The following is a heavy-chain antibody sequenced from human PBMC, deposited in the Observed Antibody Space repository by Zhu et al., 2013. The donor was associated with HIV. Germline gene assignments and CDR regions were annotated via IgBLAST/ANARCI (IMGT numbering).Heavy chain of an antibody. CDR2: IIPIFGTA. V-gene: IGHV1-69*06. D-gene: IGHD3-3*01. J-gene: IGHJ6*02. CDR3: ARDRVRPANFGVVFGRESSGGVSGYYYGMDV. CDR1: GGTFSSYA. Sequence: QVQLVQSGAEVKKPGSSVKVSCKASGGTFSSYAISWVRQAPGQGLEWMGGIIPIFGTANYAQKFQGRVTITADKSTSTAYMELSSLRSEDTAVYYCARDRVRPANFGVVFGRESSGGVSGYYYGMDVWGQGP.